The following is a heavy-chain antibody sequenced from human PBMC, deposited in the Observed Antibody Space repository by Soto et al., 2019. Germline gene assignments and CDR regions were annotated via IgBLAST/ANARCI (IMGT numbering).Heavy chain of an antibody. CDR2: ISGIRDYI. CDR3: AREGVHNYNEYYFDY. V-gene: IGHV3-21*06. Sequence: KAGGSLRLSCAAPGFTFSYYALHWVRRAPGKGLEWVSSISGIRDYIRYADSVKGRFTISRDNAKTSLYLQMNSLTAEDTAVYYCAREGVHNYNEYYFDYWGQGTLVTVSS. CDR1: GFTFSYYA. D-gene: IGHD3-22*01. J-gene: IGHJ4*02.